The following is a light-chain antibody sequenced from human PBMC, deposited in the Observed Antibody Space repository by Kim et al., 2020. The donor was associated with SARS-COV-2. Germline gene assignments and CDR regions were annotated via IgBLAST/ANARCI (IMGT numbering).Light chain of an antibody. Sequence: PGESATRSCRASQRVSAFLAWFQHKPGQAPRLLMYDSSKRATGIPARFSGSGSGTDFTLTISSLEPEDFAIYYCQQRGNWPPITLGPGTRLEIK. CDR2: DSS. CDR3: QQRGNWPPIT. V-gene: IGKV3-11*01. J-gene: IGKJ5*01. CDR1: QRVSAF.